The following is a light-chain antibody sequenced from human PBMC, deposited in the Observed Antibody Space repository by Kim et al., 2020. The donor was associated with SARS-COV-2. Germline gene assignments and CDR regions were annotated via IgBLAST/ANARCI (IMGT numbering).Light chain of an antibody. CDR3: QHYYSTPPS. Sequence: DIVMTQSPDSLAVSLGERATLNCKSSQTVLYNSNNKNYLAWYQQKPGQAPKRLIYWASIRESGVSDRFSGSGSETDFTLTISSLQAEDVAVYYCQHYYSTPPSFGQGSKLEI. J-gene: IGKJ2*03. CDR2: WAS. CDR1: QTVLYNSNNKNY. V-gene: IGKV4-1*01.